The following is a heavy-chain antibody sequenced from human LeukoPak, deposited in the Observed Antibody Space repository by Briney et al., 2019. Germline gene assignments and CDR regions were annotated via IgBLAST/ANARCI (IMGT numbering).Heavy chain of an antibody. Sequence: GGSLRLSCAASGFTFSSCAMSWVRQAPGKGLEWVANIKQDGSEKYYVDSVKGRFTISRDNAKNSLYLQMNSLRAEDTAVYYCARLKRDAMVRGVIIEYYFDYWGQGTLVTVSS. J-gene: IGHJ4*02. CDR1: GFTFSSCA. CDR3: ARLKRDAMVRGVIIEYYFDY. V-gene: IGHV3-7*01. D-gene: IGHD3-10*01. CDR2: IKQDGSEK.